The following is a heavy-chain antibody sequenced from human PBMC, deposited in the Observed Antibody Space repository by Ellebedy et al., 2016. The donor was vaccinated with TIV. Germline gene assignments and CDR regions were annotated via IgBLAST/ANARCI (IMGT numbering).Heavy chain of an antibody. J-gene: IGHJ3*02. CDR3: ARGGNSGSPGDAFDI. CDR1: GFTFSSYA. Sequence: GESLKISCAAPGFTFSSYAMHWVRQAPGKGLEWVAVISYDGSNKYYADSVKGRFTISRDNSKNTLYLQMNSLRAEDTAVYYCARGGNSGSPGDAFDIWGQGTMVTVSS. V-gene: IGHV3-30-3*01. CDR2: ISYDGSNK. D-gene: IGHD1-26*01.